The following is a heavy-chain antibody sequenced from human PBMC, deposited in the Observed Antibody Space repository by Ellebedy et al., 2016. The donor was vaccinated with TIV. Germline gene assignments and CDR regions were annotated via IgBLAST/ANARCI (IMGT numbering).Heavy chain of an antibody. Sequence: ASVKVSCKASGYTFSNYGISWVRQAPGQGPEWMGWIAAYNGHTNDAQKLQDRVTMTTDTSTSTAYMELRRLTSAETAEYYCARAVDAFDIWGQGTMVTVSP. CDR2: IAAYNGHT. CDR1: GYTFSNYG. J-gene: IGHJ3*02. V-gene: IGHV1-18*01. CDR3: ARAVDAFDI.